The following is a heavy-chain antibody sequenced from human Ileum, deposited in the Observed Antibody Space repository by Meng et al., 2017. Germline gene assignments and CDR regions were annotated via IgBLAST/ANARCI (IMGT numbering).Heavy chain of an antibody. Sequence: LKGPVPGSCNAAQALSLTCSVSGGPISSGGYYWRCNRQHPVKGLEWIGYIYYSGSAYSNPSLKSRVTISVDTSKNKFSLKLSSVTAADTAVYYCARLYRGGWYLWGRGTLVTVSS. J-gene: IGHJ4*02. CDR1: GGPISSGGYY. CDR2: IYYSGSA. D-gene: IGHD6-19*01. CDR3: ARLYRGGWYL. V-gene: IGHV4-31*03.